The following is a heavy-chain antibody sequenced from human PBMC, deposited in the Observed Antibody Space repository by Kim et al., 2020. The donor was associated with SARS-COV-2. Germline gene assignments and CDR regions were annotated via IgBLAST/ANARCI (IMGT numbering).Heavy chain of an antibody. CDR2: ISYNGRHT. CDR3: VKARSDWYHQHDY. D-gene: IGHD6-13*01. Sequence: GGSLRLSCSASGFTFSDYAMHWVRQAPGKGLEYVSAISYNGRHTYYADSLKGRFTISRDNSKNTLYLQVSSLRSEDTAVYFCVKARSDWYHQHDYWGQGTLVTVSS. J-gene: IGHJ4*02. CDR1: GFTFSDYA. V-gene: IGHV3-64D*09.